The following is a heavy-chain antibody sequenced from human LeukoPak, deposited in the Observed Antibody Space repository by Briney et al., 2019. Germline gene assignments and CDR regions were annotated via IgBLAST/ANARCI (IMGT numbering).Heavy chain of an antibody. CDR2: INHSGST. Sequence: SETLSLTCAVYGGSFSGYYWSWTRQPPGKGLEWIGEINHSGSTNYNPSLKSRVTISVDTSKNQFSLKLSSVTAADTAVYYCARMTTGWFDPWGQGTLVTVSS. V-gene: IGHV4-34*01. D-gene: IGHD2-8*02. CDR1: GGSFSGYY. CDR3: ARMTTGWFDP. J-gene: IGHJ5*02.